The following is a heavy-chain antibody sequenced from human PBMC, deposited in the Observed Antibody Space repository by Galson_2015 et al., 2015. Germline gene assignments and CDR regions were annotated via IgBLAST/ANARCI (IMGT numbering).Heavy chain of an antibody. CDR3: ARDGGGAYYDFWSGLYYYYGMDV. CDR1: GSTFSSYW. J-gene: IGHJ6*02. D-gene: IGHD3-3*01. V-gene: IGHV3-7*01. CDR2: IKQDGSEK. Sequence: SLRLSCAAAGSTFSSYWMSWVRQAPGKGLECVANIKQDGSEKYYVDSVKGRFTISRDNAKNSLYLQMNSLRAEDTAVYYCARDGGGAYYDFWSGLYYYYGMDVWGQGTTVTVSS.